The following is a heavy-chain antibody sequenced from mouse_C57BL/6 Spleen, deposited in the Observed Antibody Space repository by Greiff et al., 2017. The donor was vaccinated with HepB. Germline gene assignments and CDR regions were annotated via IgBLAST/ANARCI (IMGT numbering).Heavy chain of an antibody. CDR2: IYPGDGDT. Sequence: VQLQQSGPELVKPGASVKISCKASGYAFSSSWMNWVKQRPGKGLEWIGRIYPGDGDTNYNGKFKGKATLTADKSSSTAYMQLSSLTSEDSAVDFCARPPTVVAHWYFDVWGTGTTVTVSS. J-gene: IGHJ1*03. V-gene: IGHV1-82*01. CDR3: ARPPTVVAHWYFDV. D-gene: IGHD1-1*01. CDR1: GYAFSSSW.